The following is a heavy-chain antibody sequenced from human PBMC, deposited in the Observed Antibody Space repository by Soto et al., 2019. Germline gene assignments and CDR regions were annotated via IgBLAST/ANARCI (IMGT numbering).Heavy chain of an antibody. J-gene: IGHJ6*02. Sequence: PSQTLSLTCAISGDSVSSNSAAWNWIRQSPSRGLEWLGRTYYRSKWYNDYAVSVKSRITINPDTSKNQFSLQLNSVTPEDTAVYYCARRMGVGYCSSTSCLRGMDVWGQGTTVTVS. CDR3: ARRMGVGYCSSTSCLRGMDV. CDR2: TYYRSKWYN. D-gene: IGHD2-2*01. V-gene: IGHV6-1*01. CDR1: GDSVSSNSAA.